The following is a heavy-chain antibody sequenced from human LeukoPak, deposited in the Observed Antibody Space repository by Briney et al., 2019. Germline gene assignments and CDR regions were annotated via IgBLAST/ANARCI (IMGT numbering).Heavy chain of an antibody. CDR1: GYTLTELS. CDR2: FDPEDGET. Sequence: ASVKVSCKVSGYTLTELSMHWVRQAPGKGLEWMGGFDPEDGETINAQKFQGRVTMTEDTSTDTAYMELSSLRFEDTAVYYCATEVNLEWSNSFHYYHGMDVWAKGPRSPSP. D-gene: IGHD3-3*01. CDR3: ATEVNLEWSNSFHYYHGMDV. J-gene: IGHJ6*02. V-gene: IGHV1-24*01.